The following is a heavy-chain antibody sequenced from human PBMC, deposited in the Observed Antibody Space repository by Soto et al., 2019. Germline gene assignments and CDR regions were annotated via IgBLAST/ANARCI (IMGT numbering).Heavy chain of an antibody. D-gene: IGHD3-22*01. CDR3: AKETYYYDSSGYSRWYYIIDY. V-gene: IGHV3-30*18. J-gene: IGHJ4*02. CDR1: GFTFSSYG. CDR2: ISYDGSNK. Sequence: QVQLVESGGGVVQPGRSLRLSCAASGFTFSSYGMHWVRQAPGKGLEWVAVISYDGSNKYYADSVKGRFTISRDNSKNTLYLQMNSLRAEDTAVYYCAKETYYYDSSGYSRWYYIIDYWGQGTLVTVSS.